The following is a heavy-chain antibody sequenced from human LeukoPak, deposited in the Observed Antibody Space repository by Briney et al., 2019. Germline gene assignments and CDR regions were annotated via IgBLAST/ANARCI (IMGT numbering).Heavy chain of an antibody. D-gene: IGHD3-16*01. Sequence: SETLSLTCAVYGGSFSGYYWSWIRQPPGKGLEWIGEINHSGRTNYNPSLKSRVTISVDTSKNQFSLKLSSVTAEDTAVYYCSKRYFSSGGPFDCWGQGTLVTVSS. V-gene: IGHV4-34*01. CDR1: GGSFSGYY. CDR3: SKRYFSSGGPFDC. J-gene: IGHJ4*02. CDR2: INHSGRT.